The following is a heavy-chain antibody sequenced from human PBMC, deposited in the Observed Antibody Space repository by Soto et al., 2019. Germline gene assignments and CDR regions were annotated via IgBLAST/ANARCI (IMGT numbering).Heavy chain of an antibody. J-gene: IGHJ5*02. CDR1: GYTFTSYG. D-gene: IGHD2-21*02. V-gene: IGHV1-18*01. CDR2: ISAYNGNT. Sequence: ASVKVSCKASGYTFTSYGISWVRQAPGQGLEWMGWISAYNGNTNYAQKLQGRVTMTADTSTSTAYMELSSLRSEDTAVYYCARDRYCGGDCYSRGNWFDPWGQGTLVTVSS. CDR3: ARDRYCGGDCYSRGNWFDP.